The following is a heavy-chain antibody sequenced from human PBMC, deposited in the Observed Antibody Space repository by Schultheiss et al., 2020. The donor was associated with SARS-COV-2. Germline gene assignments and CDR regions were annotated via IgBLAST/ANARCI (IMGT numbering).Heavy chain of an antibody. CDR3: TTNYDILTGYYGDYYHYGMDV. D-gene: IGHD3-9*01. CDR1: GFTFSGSA. V-gene: IGHV3-73*01. J-gene: IGHJ6*02. Sequence: GGSLRLSCAASGFTFSGSAMHWVRQASGKGLEWVGRIRSKANSYATAYAASVKGRFTISRDDSKNTAYLQMNSLKTEDTAVYYCTTNYDILTGYYGDYYHYGMDVWGQGTTVTVSS. CDR2: IRSKANSYAT.